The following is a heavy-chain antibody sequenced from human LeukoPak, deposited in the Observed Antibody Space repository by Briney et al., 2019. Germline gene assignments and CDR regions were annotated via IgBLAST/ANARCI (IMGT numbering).Heavy chain of an antibody. CDR2: IIPIFGTA. CDR3: ARGNRDTSGFYYYYGMDV. CDR1: GGTFSSYA. Sequence: ASVKVSCKASGGTFSSYAISWVRQAPGQGLEWMGGIIPIFGTANYAQKFQGRVTITTDESTSTAYMELSSLRSEDTAVYYCARGNRDTSGFYYYYGMDVWGQGTTVSVSS. V-gene: IGHV1-69*05. D-gene: IGHD6-19*01. J-gene: IGHJ6*02.